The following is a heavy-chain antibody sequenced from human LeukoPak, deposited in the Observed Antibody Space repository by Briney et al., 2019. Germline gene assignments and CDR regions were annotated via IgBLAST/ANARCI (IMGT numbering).Heavy chain of an antibody. CDR2: INHSGST. CDR1: GGSFSGYY. V-gene: IGHV4-34*01. CDR3: ARGPMHGPRYYFDY. J-gene: IGHJ4*02. Sequence: PSETLSLTCAVYGGSFSGYYWSWIRQPPGKGLEWIGEINHSGSTNYNPSLKSRVTISVGTSKDQFSLKLSSVTAADTAVYYCARGPMHGPRYYFDYWGQGTLVTVSS.